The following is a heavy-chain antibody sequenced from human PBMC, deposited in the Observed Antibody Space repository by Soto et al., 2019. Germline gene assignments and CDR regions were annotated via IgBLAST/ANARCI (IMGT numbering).Heavy chain of an antibody. D-gene: IGHD2-2*01. Sequence: SETLSLTCTVSGGSISSHYWSWIRQPPGKGLEWIGYIYYSGSTNYSPSLKSRVTMSVDTSKNQFSLKLSSVTAADTALYYCARTRYCSIINCYMDVWGKGTTVTVSS. V-gene: IGHV4-59*08. CDR2: IYYSGST. J-gene: IGHJ6*03. CDR1: GGSISSHY. CDR3: ARTRYCSIINCYMDV.